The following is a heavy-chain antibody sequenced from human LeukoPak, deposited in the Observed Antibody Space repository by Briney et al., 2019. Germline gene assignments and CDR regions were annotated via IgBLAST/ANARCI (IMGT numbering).Heavy chain of an antibody. D-gene: IGHD3-16*02. Sequence: GESLKISCKGSGYNFNTYWIGWVRQMPGKGLEWMGIIFPGDSDTSQSPSFQGQVTISADKSISTAYLQWSSLKASDTAMYYCARARLRDYDYVWGSYRHMEFDAFDIWGQGTMVTVSS. V-gene: IGHV5-51*01. CDR3: ARARLRDYDYVWGSYRHMEFDAFDI. CDR2: IFPGDSDT. CDR1: GYNFNTYW. J-gene: IGHJ3*02.